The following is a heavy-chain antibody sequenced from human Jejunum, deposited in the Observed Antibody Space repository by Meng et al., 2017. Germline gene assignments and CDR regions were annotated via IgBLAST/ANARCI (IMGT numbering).Heavy chain of an antibody. CDR2: IKQDGSEK. CDR1: GFTFSTFG. V-gene: IGHV3-7*01. Sequence: GESLKISCAASGFTFSTFGMSWVRQAPGKGLEWVAKIKQDGSEKYYVDSVKGRFAISRDNAKNSVYLEMNSLRAEDTAVYYCAREEWHYDFYSGYFRPNYFDYWGQGTLVTVSS. D-gene: IGHD3-3*01. CDR3: AREEWHYDFYSGYFRPNYFDY. J-gene: IGHJ4*02.